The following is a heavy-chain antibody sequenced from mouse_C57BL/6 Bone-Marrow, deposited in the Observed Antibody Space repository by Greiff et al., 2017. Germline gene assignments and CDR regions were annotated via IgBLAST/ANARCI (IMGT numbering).Heavy chain of an antibody. CDR3: ARAVPLVFDV. Sequence: VKLQQPGAELVKPGASVKLSCKASGYTFTSYWMHWVKQRPGQGLEWIGMIHPNSGSTNYNEKFKSKATLTVDKSSSTAYMQLSSLTSEDSAVYYCARAVPLVFDVWGTGTTVTVSS. J-gene: IGHJ1*03. CDR2: IHPNSGST. D-gene: IGHD1-1*01. V-gene: IGHV1-64*01. CDR1: GYTFTSYW.